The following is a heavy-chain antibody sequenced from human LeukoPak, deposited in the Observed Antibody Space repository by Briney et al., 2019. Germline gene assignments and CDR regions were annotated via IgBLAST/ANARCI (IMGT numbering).Heavy chain of an antibody. CDR3: ARDLRIAVAGPGWFDP. J-gene: IGHJ5*02. Sequence: ASVKVSCKASGGTFRSYAISWVRQAPGQGLEWMGGIIPIFSTANYAQKFQGRVTITADKSTSTAYMELSSLRSEDTAVYYCARDLRIAVAGPGWFDPWGQGTLVTVSS. CDR1: GGTFRSYA. V-gene: IGHV1-69*06. D-gene: IGHD6-19*01. CDR2: IIPIFSTA.